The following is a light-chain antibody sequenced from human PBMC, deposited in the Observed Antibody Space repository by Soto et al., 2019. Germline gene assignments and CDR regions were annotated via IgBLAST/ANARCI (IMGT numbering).Light chain of an antibody. CDR3: SSYAGSNNFNVV. CDR2: EVS. Sequence: QSVLTQPPSASGSPGQSVTISCTGTSSDVGGYNYVSWYQQHPGKAPKLMIYEVSKRPSGVPDRFSGSKSGNTASLTVSGVQAEDEADYYCSSYAGSNNFNVVFGGGTKLTVL. J-gene: IGLJ2*01. CDR1: SSDVGGYNY. V-gene: IGLV2-8*01.